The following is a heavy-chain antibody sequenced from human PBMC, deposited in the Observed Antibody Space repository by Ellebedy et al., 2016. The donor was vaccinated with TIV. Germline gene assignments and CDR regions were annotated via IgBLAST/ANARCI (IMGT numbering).Heavy chain of an antibody. CDR2: IKSKTDGGTT. CDR3: TTNSIVVSRWFDP. V-gene: IGHV3-15*01. D-gene: IGHD2-15*01. J-gene: IGHJ5*02. CDR1: GFTFSNAW. Sequence: GESLKISCAASGFTFSNAWMSWVRQLPGKGLEWVGRIKSKTDGGTTDYSAPVKGRFTISSDDSKNMVSLQMNSLKSEDTVVYQCTTNSIVVSRWFDPWGQGTLVIVSS.